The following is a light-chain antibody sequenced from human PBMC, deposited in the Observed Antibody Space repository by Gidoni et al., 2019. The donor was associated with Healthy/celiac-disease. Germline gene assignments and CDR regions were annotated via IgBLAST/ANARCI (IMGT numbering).Light chain of an antibody. V-gene: IGLV6-57*02. J-gene: IGLJ2*01. CDR2: EDN. CDR1: SGSIASNY. CDR3: QSYDSSNPYVV. Sequence: NFMLTQPHSVSESPGKTVTISCTGSSGSIASNYVQWYPQRPGSAPTTVISEDNQRPSGVPDRFSGSIDSSSNSASLTISGLKTEDEADYYCQSYDSSNPYVVFGGGTKLTVL.